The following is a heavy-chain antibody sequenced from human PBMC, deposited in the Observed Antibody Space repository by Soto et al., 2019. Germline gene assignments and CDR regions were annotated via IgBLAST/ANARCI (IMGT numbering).Heavy chain of an antibody. V-gene: IGHV4-31*03. CDR2: IYYSGST. CDR3: ARGVTMVRGVIHTPYFDY. Sequence: QVQLQESGPGLVKPSQTLSLTCTVSGGSISSGGYYWSWIRQPPGKGLEWIGYIYYSGSTYYNPSLNSRVTISVDTSKNQFSLKLSSVTAADTAVYYCARGVTMVRGVIHTPYFDYWGQGTLVTVSS. J-gene: IGHJ4*02. CDR1: GGSISSGGYY. D-gene: IGHD3-10*01.